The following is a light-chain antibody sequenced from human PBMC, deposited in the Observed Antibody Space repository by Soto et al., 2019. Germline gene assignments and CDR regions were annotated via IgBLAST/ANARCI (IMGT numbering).Light chain of an antibody. V-gene: IGLV1-44*01. CDR2: SNN. J-gene: IGLJ1*01. CDR1: SSNIGSNT. Sequence: QSVLTQPPSASGTPGQRVTISCSGSSSNIGSNTVNWYQQLPGTAPKLLIYSNNQRPSGVPDRFSGSKSGTSASLAISGLQSEDEADYYCAAWDDSLVFGTGAKVTVL. CDR3: AAWDDSLV.